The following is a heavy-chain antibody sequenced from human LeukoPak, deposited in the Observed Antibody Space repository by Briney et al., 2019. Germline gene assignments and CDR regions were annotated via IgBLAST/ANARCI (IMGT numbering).Heavy chain of an antibody. CDR2: INPNSGGT. Sequence: ASVKVSCKASGYTFTGYYMHWVRQAPGQGLGWMGWINPNSGGTNYAQKFQGRVTMTRDTSISTAYMELSRLRSDDTAVYYCARGSIPAAIGDNWFDPWGQGTLVTVSS. D-gene: IGHD2-2*02. CDR1: GYTFTGYY. V-gene: IGHV1-2*02. J-gene: IGHJ5*02. CDR3: ARGSIPAAIGDNWFDP.